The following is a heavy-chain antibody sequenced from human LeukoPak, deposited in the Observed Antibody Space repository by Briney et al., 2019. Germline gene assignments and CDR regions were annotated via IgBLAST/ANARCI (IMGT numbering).Heavy chain of an antibody. V-gene: IGHV3-48*01. Sequence: GGSLRLSCAASGFTFSSYSMNWVRQAPGKGLEWVSYISSSSSTIYYADSVKGRFTISRDNAKNSLYLQMNSLRAEDTAVYYCAREYYYYYMDVWGKGTTVTVSS. CDR3: AREYYYYYMDV. J-gene: IGHJ6*03. CDR2: ISSSSSTI. CDR1: GFTFSSYS.